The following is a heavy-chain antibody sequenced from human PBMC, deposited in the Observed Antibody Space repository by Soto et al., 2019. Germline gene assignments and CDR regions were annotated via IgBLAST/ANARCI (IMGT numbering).Heavy chain of an antibody. Sequence: QLQLQDSGPGLVKPSETLSLTCTVPGGSITNSNYRWVWVRQPPGKGLEWIGNIHYGGPTYYTPSLKRRVTISVDTSKNQFSLKLSSVTAADTAVYYCARRIGGSSNFDSWGQGTLVSVSS. CDR1: GGSITNSNYR. J-gene: IGHJ4*02. V-gene: IGHV4-39*01. CDR3: ARRIGGSSNFDS. D-gene: IGHD2-15*01. CDR2: IHYGGPT.